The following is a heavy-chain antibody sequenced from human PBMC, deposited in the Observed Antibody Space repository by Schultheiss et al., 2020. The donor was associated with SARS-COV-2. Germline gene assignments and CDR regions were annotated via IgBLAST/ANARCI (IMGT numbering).Heavy chain of an antibody. J-gene: IGHJ3*02. CDR3: ARDRSSSWYSGTDAFDI. Sequence: ASVKVSCKASGYTFTGYYMHWVRQAPGQGLEWMGWINPNSGGTNYAQKLQGRVTMTTDTSTSTAYMELSSLRSEDTAVYYCARDRSSSWYSGTDAFDIWGQGKMVTGS. CDR2: INPNSGGT. D-gene: IGHD6-13*01. V-gene: IGHV1-2*02. CDR1: GYTFTGYY.